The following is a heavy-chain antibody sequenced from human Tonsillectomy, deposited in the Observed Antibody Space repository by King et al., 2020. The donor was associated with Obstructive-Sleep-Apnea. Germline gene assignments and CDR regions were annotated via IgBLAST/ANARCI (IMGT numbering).Heavy chain of an antibody. CDR2: ISSSSSYI. CDR1: GFTFSSYS. Sequence: VQLVESGGGLVKPGGSLRLSCAASGFTFSSYSMNWVRQAPGKGLEWVSSISSSSSYIYYADSVKGRFTISRDNAKNSLYLQMNSLRAEDTAVYYCARGGWDIVVVVAATNDYWGQGTLVTVSS. D-gene: IGHD2-15*01. V-gene: IGHV3-21*01. CDR3: ARGGWDIVVVVAATNDY. J-gene: IGHJ4*02.